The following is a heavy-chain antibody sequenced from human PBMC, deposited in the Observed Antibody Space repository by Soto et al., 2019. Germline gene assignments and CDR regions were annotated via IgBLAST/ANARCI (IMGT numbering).Heavy chain of an antibody. V-gene: IGHV3-9*01. CDR3: AKDAKHRSPMYYYYYFMDV. D-gene: IGHD2-2*01. J-gene: IGHJ6*03. Sequence: GGSLRLSCAASGFTFDDYAMHWVRQAPGKGLEWVSGISWNSGSIGYADSVKGRFTISRDNAKNSLYLQMNSLRAEDTALYYCAKDAKHRSPMYYYYYFMDVWGKGTTVTVSS. CDR1: GFTFDDYA. CDR2: ISWNSGSI.